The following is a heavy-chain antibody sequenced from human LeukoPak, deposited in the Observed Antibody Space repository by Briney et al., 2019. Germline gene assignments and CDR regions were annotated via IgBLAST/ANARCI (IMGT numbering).Heavy chain of an antibody. V-gene: IGHV3-23*01. Sequence: GGSLRLSCAASGFTFSSYAMSWVRQAPGKGLEWVSAIRGSGGSTYYADSVKGRFTISRDNSKNTLYLQMNSLRAEDTAVYYCAKASLGGYSYAPQSYWGQGTLVTVSS. CDR3: AKASLGGYSYAPQSY. CDR2: IRGSGGST. D-gene: IGHD5-18*01. CDR1: GFTFSSYA. J-gene: IGHJ4*02.